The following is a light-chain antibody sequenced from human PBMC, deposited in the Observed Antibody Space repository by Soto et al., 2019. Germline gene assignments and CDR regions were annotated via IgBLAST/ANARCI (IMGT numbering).Light chain of an antibody. V-gene: IGKV3-20*01. Sequence: EIVLTQSPGTLSLSPGERATLSCRASQTVSSRFLARYQQKPGQAPRPLIYGALSRAAGSPDRCSGSGSGTDFTIAISRLEPEDYALYYCQQYATSPLTFGGGTKVEIK. CDR1: QTVSSRF. CDR2: GAL. J-gene: IGKJ4*01. CDR3: QQYATSPLT.